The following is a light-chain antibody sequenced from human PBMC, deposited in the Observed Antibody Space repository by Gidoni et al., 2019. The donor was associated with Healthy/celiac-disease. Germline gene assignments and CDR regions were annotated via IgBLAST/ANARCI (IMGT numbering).Light chain of an antibody. Sequence: DLVMAPSPLSLPVTPGEPGSISCRSSQSLLHRNGYNYLDWYLQKPGQSPQLLIYLGSNRASGVPDRFSGSGSGTDFTLKISRVEAEDVGVYYCMQALQTPTFXGXTKVEIK. V-gene: IGKV2-28*01. J-gene: IGKJ4*01. CDR1: QSLLHRNGYNY. CDR2: LGS. CDR3: MQALQTPT.